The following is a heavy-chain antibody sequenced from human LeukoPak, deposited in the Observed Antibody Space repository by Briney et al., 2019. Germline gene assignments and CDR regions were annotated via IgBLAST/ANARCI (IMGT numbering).Heavy chain of an antibody. V-gene: IGHV4-59*08. CDR3: ARVNSVAAIVYFDY. J-gene: IGHJ4*02. D-gene: IGHD2-15*01. Sequence: SSETLSLTCTVSGGSISSYYWSWIRQPPGKGLEWIGYIYHSGSTNYNPSLKSRVTISVDTSKNQFSLKLSSVTAADTAVYYCARVNSVAAIVYFDYWGQGTLVTVSS. CDR2: IYHSGST. CDR1: GGSISSYY.